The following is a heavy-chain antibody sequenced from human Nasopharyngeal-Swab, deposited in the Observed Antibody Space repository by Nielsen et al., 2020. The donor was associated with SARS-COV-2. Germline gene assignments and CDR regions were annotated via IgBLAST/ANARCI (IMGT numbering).Heavy chain of an antibody. Sequence: GGSLRLSCLASGFTFTNNAMTWVRQAPGKGLEWVSTVSGSGKITYYADSVKGRFTISRDNSKNTLFLQMSSLRDEDTAVYYCAKGGSLSGSWDWGQGTLVTVSS. V-gene: IGHV3-23*01. CDR1: GFTFTNNA. CDR3: AKGGSLSGSWD. D-gene: IGHD1-26*01. J-gene: IGHJ4*02. CDR2: VSGSGKIT.